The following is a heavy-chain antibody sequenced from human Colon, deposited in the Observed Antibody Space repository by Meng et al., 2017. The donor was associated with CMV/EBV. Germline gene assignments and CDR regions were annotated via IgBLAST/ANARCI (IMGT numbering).Heavy chain of an antibody. CDR3: ATLKWLNYFFEY. D-gene: IGHD5-24*01. J-gene: IGHJ4*02. Sequence: VAYGFSLTTYAMSWVRQAQGRGLEWVASISRDGDDTYYAESVKGRFIVSRDNSKNTLYLQVNGLRAEDTAVYYCATLKWLNYFFEYWGQGTLVTVSS. CDR1: GFSLTTYA. CDR2: ISRDGDDT. V-gene: IGHV3-23*01.